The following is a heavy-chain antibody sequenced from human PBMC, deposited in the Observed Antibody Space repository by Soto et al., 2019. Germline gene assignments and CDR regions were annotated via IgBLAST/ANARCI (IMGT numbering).Heavy chain of an antibody. CDR2: IGTSGSTI. CDR3: ARDLYFFGSGTSFDH. Sequence: EVQLVESGGGLVQPGGPLRLSCAASGFTFSSYEMNWVRQAPGAGLEWVSYIGTSGSTIYYSDSVKGRFTISRDNAKNSLYLQMNSLRAEDTAVYYCARDLYFFGSGTSFDHWGQGTLVTVSS. CDR1: GFTFSSYE. J-gene: IGHJ4*02. V-gene: IGHV3-48*03. D-gene: IGHD3-10*01.